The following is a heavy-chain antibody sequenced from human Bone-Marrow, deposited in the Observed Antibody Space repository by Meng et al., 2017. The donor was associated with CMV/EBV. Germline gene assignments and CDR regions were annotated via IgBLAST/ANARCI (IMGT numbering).Heavy chain of an antibody. J-gene: IGHJ5*02. Sequence: FSGCYWSWIRQPPGKGLEWIGEINHSGSTNYNPSLKSRVTISVDTSKNQFSLKLSSVTAADTAVYYCARKRLGYCSSTSCYRRGWFDPWGQGTLVTVSS. D-gene: IGHD2-2*02. CDR2: INHSGST. CDR1: FSGCY. CDR3: ARKRLGYCSSTSCYRRGWFDP. V-gene: IGHV4-34*01.